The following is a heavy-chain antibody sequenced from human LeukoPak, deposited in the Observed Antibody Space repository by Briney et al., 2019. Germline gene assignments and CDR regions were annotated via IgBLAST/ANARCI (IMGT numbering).Heavy chain of an antibody. Sequence: GGSLTLSRAASGCTFDDYAMHWVRQAPGKGLEWVAGISWNSGSIGYADSVKGRFSICRDNAKNSLYLQMNSLRAEDTAVYCCARGAKRWLVPIDYGGEGTLVTVSS. V-gene: IGHV3-9*01. CDR3: ARGAKRWLVPIDY. D-gene: IGHD6-19*01. J-gene: IGHJ4*02. CDR2: ISWNSGSI. CDR1: GCTFDDYA.